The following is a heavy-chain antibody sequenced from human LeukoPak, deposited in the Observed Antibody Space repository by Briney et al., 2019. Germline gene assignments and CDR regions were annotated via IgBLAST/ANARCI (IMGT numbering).Heavy chain of an antibody. CDR3: AKEFQWKLYYFDY. D-gene: IGHD6-19*01. J-gene: IGHJ4*02. V-gene: IGHV3-30*18. Sequence: PGGSLRLSCTGFGFTFSNYGIYWVRQAPGKGLEWEAAISYDGDLKYYADSVKGRFTISRDNSKNTVYLQMNSLRVEDTAVYYCAKEFQWKLYYFDYWGQGTLVTVSS. CDR2: ISYDGDLK. CDR1: GFTFSNYG.